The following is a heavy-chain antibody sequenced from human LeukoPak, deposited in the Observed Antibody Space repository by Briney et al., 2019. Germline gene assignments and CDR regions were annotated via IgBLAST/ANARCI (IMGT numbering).Heavy chain of an antibody. V-gene: IGHV1-2*06. D-gene: IGHD3-3*01. CDR3: ARADPDFPADY. CDR2: INPNSGGT. J-gene: IGHJ4*02. Sequence: WMGRINPNSGGTNYAQKFQGRVTMTRDTSISTAYMELSRLRSDDTAVYYCARADPDFPADYWGQGTLVTVSS.